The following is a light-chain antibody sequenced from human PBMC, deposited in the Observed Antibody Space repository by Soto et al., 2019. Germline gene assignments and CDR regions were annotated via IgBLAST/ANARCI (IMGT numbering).Light chain of an antibody. V-gene: IGLV3-21*04. Sequence: SYELTQPPSASVAPGKTARSTCGGNNIGSKSVHWYQQKPGQAPVLVIYYDSDRPSGIPERFSGSNSGNTATLTISRVEAGDEADYYCQVWDSSSDHPVYVFGTGTKLTVL. CDR3: QVWDSSSDHPVYV. CDR2: YDS. J-gene: IGLJ1*01. CDR1: NIGSKS.